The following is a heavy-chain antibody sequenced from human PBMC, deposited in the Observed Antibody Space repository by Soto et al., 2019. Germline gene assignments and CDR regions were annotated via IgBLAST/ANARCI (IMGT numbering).Heavy chain of an antibody. CDR2: ISYDGSNK. CDR3: ARAEGYYYVSGSYSKGFDY. Sequence: GGSLRLSCAASGFTFSSYAMHWVRQAPGKGLEWVAVISYDGSNKYYADSVKGRFTISRDNSKNTPYLQMNSLRAEDTAVYYCARAEGYYYVSGSYSKGFDYWGQGTMVTVSS. J-gene: IGHJ4*02. CDR1: GFTFSSYA. V-gene: IGHV3-30-3*01. D-gene: IGHD3-10*01.